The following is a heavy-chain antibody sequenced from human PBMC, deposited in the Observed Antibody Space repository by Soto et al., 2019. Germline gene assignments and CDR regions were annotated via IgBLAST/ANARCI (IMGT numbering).Heavy chain of an antibody. CDR2: DYYSGIT. CDR1: GGSISSYY. D-gene: IGHD6-6*01. CDR3: ARGSSIAGLYYGMDV. V-gene: IGHV4-59*06. Sequence: SETLSLTCTVSGGSISSYYLSWIRQHPGKGLEWIGYDYYSGITYYNPSLKSRVTISLDTSKNQFSLKLSSVTAADTAVYYCARGSSIAGLYYGMDVWGQGTTVTVSS. J-gene: IGHJ6*02.